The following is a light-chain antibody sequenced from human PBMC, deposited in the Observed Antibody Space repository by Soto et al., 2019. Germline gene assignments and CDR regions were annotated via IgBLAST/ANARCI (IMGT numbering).Light chain of an antibody. V-gene: IGLV1-47*01. Sequence: QSLRTQAPSAYGTPGRRVTISCSGSASTIGRNYVYWYQQLPGTAPKLLIYRNSQRPSGVPDRFSGSKSGTSASLAISGLRSEDEADYYCAAWDDNLSGFYVFGDGTKVTVL. CDR1: ASTIGRNY. CDR3: AAWDDNLSGFYV. J-gene: IGLJ1*01. CDR2: RNS.